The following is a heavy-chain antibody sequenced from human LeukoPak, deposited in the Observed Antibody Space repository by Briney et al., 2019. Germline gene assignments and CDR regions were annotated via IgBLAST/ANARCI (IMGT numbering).Heavy chain of an antibody. D-gene: IGHD4-17*01. J-gene: IGHJ4*02. CDR1: GGSFSGYY. Sequence: SETLSLTCAVYGGSFSGYYWSWIRQPPGKGLEWIGEINHSGSTNYNPSLKSRVTISVDTSKNQFSLKLSSVTAADTAVYYCARGVTTVTPFDFWGQGTLVTVSS. CDR3: ARGVTTVTPFDF. CDR2: INHSGST. V-gene: IGHV4-34*01.